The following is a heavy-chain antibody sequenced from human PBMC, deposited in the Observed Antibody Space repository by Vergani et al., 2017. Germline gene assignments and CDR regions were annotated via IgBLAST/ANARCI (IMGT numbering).Heavy chain of an antibody. CDR1: GFTFSSYG. J-gene: IGHJ4*02. D-gene: IGHD6-19*01. CDR3: AKDVGSGWYGGGY. CDR2: IRYDGSNK. V-gene: IGHV3-30*02. Sequence: VQLLESGGDLVQPGGSLRLSCAASGFTFSSYGMHWVRQAPGKGLEWVAFIRYDGSNKYYADSVKGRFTISRDNSKNTLYLQMNSLRAEDTAVYYCAKDVGSGWYGGGYWGQGTLVTVSS.